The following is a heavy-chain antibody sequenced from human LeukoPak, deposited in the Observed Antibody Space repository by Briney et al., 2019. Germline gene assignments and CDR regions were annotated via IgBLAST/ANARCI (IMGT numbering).Heavy chain of an antibody. CDR3: AREELNSLDY. D-gene: IGHD4-23*01. Sequence: PGRSLRLSCAASGFTFSSYDMHWVRQAPGKGLEWVAVIWSDGGYRYYADSVKGRFTISRDNSKNTLYLQMNSLRAEDTAVYYCAREELNSLDYWGQGTLVTVSS. J-gene: IGHJ4*02. CDR2: IWSDGGYR. V-gene: IGHV3-33*01. CDR1: GFTFSSYD.